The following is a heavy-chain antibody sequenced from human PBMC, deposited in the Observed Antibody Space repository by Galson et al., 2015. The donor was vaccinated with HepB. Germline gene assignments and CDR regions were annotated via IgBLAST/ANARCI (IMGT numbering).Heavy chain of an antibody. CDR2: ISGNGDNT. V-gene: IGHV3-23*01. CDR3: AKGGGGSWFDP. J-gene: IGHJ5*02. D-gene: IGHD1-26*01. Sequence: SLRLSCAAFGFTFSTYGMNWVRQAPGKGLEWVSIISGNGDNTYYADSVKGRFTISRDNSKNTLFLQMNSLRAEDTAVYYCAKGGGGSWFDPWGQGTLVTVSS. CDR1: GFTFSTYG.